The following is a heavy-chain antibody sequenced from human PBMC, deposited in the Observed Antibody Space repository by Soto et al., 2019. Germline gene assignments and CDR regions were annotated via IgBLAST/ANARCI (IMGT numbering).Heavy chain of an antibody. CDR2: ISTRSLTI. D-gene: IGHD2-2*01. CDR1: GFTFSGFS. V-gene: IGHV3-48*02. CDR3: ARGSSQPDYDGMDV. Sequence: GGSLRLSCVASGFTFSGFSMSWVRQAPGKGLEWISYISTRSLTIDYADSVKGRFTISRDNAKDSLFLQMRSLRDEDSAVYYCARGSSQPDYDGMDVWGQGTTVTVSS. J-gene: IGHJ6*02.